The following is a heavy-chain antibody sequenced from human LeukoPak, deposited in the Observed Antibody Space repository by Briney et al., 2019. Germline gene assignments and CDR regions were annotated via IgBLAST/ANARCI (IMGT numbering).Heavy chain of an antibody. Sequence: SETLSLTCTVSGGSIRSSYYYWGWIRQPPGKGLEWIGYIHYSGSTNYNPSLKSRVTISVDTSKNQFSLKLSSVTAADTAVYYCARVPERYCSGGSCSVYWGQGTLVTVSS. CDR2: IHYSGST. D-gene: IGHD2-15*01. V-gene: IGHV4-61*05. J-gene: IGHJ4*02. CDR1: GGSIRSSYYY. CDR3: ARVPERYCSGGSCSVY.